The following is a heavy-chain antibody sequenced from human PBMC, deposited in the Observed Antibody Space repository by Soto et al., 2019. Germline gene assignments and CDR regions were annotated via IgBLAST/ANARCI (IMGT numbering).Heavy chain of an antibody. V-gene: IGHV3-21*01. CDR2: ISSGSPYI. Sequence: PGGSLRLSCAASGFTFSGYSMNWVRQAPGKGLGWVSSISSGSPYIYYADSVKGRFTISRDNAKNSLYLQMNSLRAEDTAVYYCARGIGREVVTAIQAWGQGTLVTVSS. CDR3: ARGIGREVVTAIQA. CDR1: GFTFSGYS. D-gene: IGHD2-21*02. J-gene: IGHJ5*02.